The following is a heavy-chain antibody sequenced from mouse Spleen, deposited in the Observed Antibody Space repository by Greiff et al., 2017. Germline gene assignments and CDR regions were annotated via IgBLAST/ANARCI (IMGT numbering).Heavy chain of an antibody. CDR2: IYPGNSDT. J-gene: IGHJ4*01. CDR3: TRGAIYYGNYGAMDY. D-gene: IGHD2-1*01. CDR1: GYTFTSYW. V-gene: IGHV1-5*01. Sequence: VQLQQSGTVLARPGASVKMSCKTSGYTFTSYWMHWVKQRPGQGLEWIGAIYPGNSDTSYNQKFKGKAKLTAVTSASTAYMELSSLTNEDSAVYYCTRGAIYYGNYGAMDYWGQGTSVTVSS.